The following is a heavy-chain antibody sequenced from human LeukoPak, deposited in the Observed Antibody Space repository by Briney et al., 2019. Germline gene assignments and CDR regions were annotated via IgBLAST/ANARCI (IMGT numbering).Heavy chain of an antibody. CDR2: INWNGGST. CDR3: ARTLSSSLDY. Sequence: PGGSLRLSCAASGFTFDDYGMSWVRQAPGKGLEWVSGINWNGGSTGYADSVKGRFTISRDNAKNSLFLQVNSLRAEDTALYYCARTLSSSLDYWGQGTLVTVSS. CDR1: GFTFDDYG. V-gene: IGHV3-20*04. J-gene: IGHJ4*02. D-gene: IGHD6-13*01.